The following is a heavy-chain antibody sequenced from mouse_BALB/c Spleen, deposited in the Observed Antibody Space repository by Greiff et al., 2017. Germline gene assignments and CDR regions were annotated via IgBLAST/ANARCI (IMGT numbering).Heavy chain of an antibody. CDR3: TRRYYGSSYCFDY. CDR1: GYTFTSYW. D-gene: IGHD1-1*01. J-gene: IGHJ2*01. V-gene: IGHV1-69*02. Sequence: QVQLQPPGAELVRPGASVKLSCKASGYTFTSYWINWVKQRPGQGLEWIGNIYPSDSYTNYNQKFKDKATLTVDKSSSTAYMQLSSPTSEDSAVYYCTRRYYGSSYCFDYWGQGTTLTVSS. CDR2: IYPSDSYT.